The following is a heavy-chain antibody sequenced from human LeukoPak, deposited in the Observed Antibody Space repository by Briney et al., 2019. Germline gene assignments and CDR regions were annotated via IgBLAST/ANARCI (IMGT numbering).Heavy chain of an antibody. Sequence: SETLSLTCAGYGGSFSGYYWSWIRQPPGKGLEWIEEINHSGSTNYNPSLKSRVTISVDTSKNQFSLKLSSVTAADTAVYYCARPKIRYFDWLLSRGAFDIWGQGTMVTVSS. CDR3: ARPKIRYFDWLLSRGAFDI. V-gene: IGHV4-34*01. J-gene: IGHJ3*02. D-gene: IGHD3-9*01. CDR2: INHSGST. CDR1: GGSFSGYY.